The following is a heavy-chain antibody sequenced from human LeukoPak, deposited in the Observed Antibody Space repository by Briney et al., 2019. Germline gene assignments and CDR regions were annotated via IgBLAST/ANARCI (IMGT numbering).Heavy chain of an antibody. V-gene: IGHV3-30*04. Sequence: GGSLRLSCAASGFTFSSYAMHWVRQAPGKGLEWVAVISYDGGNKYYADSVKGRFTISRDNSKNTLYLQMNSLRAEDTAVYYCARSRRDVVVVAAYYYYYYGMDVWGKGTTVTVSS. CDR2: ISYDGGNK. D-gene: IGHD2-15*01. J-gene: IGHJ6*04. CDR1: GFTFSSYA. CDR3: ARSRRDVVVVAAYYYYYYGMDV.